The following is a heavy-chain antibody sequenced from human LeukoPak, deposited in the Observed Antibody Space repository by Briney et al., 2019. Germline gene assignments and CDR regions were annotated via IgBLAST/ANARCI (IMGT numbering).Heavy chain of an antibody. CDR3: ARHDPRGEPARLGFFDY. V-gene: IGHV4-59*08. D-gene: IGHD6-6*01. J-gene: IGHJ4*02. CDR2: IYYSGST. CDR1: GDSINNYY. Sequence: PSETLSLTCTVSGDSINNYYWSWIRQPPGEGLEWIGYIYYSGSTNYNPSLKSRVTISVDTSKNQFSLNLSSVTAADTAVYYCARHDPRGEPARLGFFDYWGQGTLVTVSS.